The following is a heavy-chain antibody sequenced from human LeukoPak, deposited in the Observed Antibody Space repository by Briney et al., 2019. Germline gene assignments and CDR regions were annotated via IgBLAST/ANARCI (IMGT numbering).Heavy chain of an antibody. CDR3: AKLGHFNWFDP. Sequence: GASLRLSCAASGFTFSSYAMSWVRQAPGKGLEWVSAISGSGGSTYYADSVKGRFTISRDNSKNMLYLQMNSLRAEDTAVYYCAKLGHFNWFDPWGQGTLVTVSS. J-gene: IGHJ5*02. CDR2: ISGSGGST. D-gene: IGHD3-3*02. CDR1: GFTFSSYA. V-gene: IGHV3-23*01.